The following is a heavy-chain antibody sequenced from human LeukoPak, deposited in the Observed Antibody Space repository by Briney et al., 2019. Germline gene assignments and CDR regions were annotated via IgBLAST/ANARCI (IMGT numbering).Heavy chain of an antibody. CDR2: VNENGHNT. Sequence: GGSLRLSCAASGFTFSSYAMSWVRLTPGKGLEWVSTVNENGHNTHHADSVKGRFTISRDNPRDTVSLQMNSLRADDTALYFCALWLQAHFDYWGRGTLVTVSS. V-gene: IGHV3-23*01. CDR3: ALWLQAHFDY. D-gene: IGHD3-10*01. CDR1: GFTFSSYA. J-gene: IGHJ4*02.